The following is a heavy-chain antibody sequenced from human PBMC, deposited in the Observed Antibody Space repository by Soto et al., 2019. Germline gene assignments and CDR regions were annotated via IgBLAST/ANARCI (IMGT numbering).Heavy chain of an antibody. CDR2: ISYDGSNK. J-gene: IGHJ6*04. Sequence: GGSLRLSCAASGFTFSSYAMHWVRQAPGKGLEWVAVISYDGSNKYYADSVKGRFTISRDNSKNTLYLQMNSLRAEDTAVYYCTRGYCSSNSPPHYYYYGMDVWGKGTTVTVSS. D-gene: IGHD2-2*01. CDR3: TRGYCSSNSPPHYYYYGMDV. V-gene: IGHV3-30-3*01. CDR1: GFTFSSYA.